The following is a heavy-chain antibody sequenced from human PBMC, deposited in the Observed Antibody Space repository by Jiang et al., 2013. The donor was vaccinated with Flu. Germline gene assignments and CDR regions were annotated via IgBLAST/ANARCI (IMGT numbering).Heavy chain of an antibody. CDR3: ARGNVFLEWFNPPGYYYYGMDV. CDR2: IYYSGST. Sequence: GSGLVKPSQTLSLTCTVSGGSISSGGYYWSWIRQHPGKGLEWIGYIYYSGSTYYNPSLKSRVTISVDTSKNQFSLKLSSVTAADTAVYYCARGNVFLEWFNPPGYYYYGMDVWGQGTTVTVSS. V-gene: IGHV4-31*03. J-gene: IGHJ6*02. D-gene: IGHD3-3*01. CDR1: GGSISSGGYY.